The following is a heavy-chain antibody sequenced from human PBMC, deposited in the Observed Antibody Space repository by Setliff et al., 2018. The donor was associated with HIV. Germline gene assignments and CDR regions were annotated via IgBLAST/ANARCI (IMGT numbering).Heavy chain of an antibody. V-gene: IGHV4-59*08. CDR3: ARQNGNFDS. CDR2: ISYSGST. Sequence: SLTCTVSGGSTSEYYWSWIRQPPGKALEWIGYISYSGSTNYNPSLESRVAISENMSKNQLSLRLRSVTAADTALYYCARQNGNFDSWGQGILVTSPQ. CDR1: GGSTSEYY. D-gene: IGHD1-1*01. J-gene: IGHJ4*01.